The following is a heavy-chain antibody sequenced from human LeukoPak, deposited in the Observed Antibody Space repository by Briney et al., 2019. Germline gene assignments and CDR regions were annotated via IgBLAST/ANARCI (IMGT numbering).Heavy chain of an antibody. Sequence: GASVKVSCKASGYTFTSYGISWVRQAPGQRLEWMGWISAYNGNTNYAQKFQGRITVTTDTSTSTVYMELRNLRSDDTAVYYCARDLWNFYDDSGYNRDFDSWGQGTLVTVSS. CDR1: GYTFTSYG. CDR2: ISAYNGNT. D-gene: IGHD3-22*01. J-gene: IGHJ5*01. V-gene: IGHV1-18*01. CDR3: ARDLWNFYDDSGYNRDFDS.